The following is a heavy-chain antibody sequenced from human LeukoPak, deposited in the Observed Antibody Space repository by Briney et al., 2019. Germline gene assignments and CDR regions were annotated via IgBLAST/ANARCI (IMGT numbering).Heavy chain of an antibody. J-gene: IGHJ4*02. CDR1: GGSISRAGFY. V-gene: IGHV4-61*02. D-gene: IGHD6-6*01. CDR2: IYTSGST. CDR3: AREASYSSSSEY. Sequence: PSETLSLTCTVSGGSISRAGFYWSWIRQPAGKGLEWIGRIYTSGSTNYNPSLKSRVTISLDTSKNQFSLRLSSVTAADTAVYYCAREASYSSSSEYWGQGTLVTVSS.